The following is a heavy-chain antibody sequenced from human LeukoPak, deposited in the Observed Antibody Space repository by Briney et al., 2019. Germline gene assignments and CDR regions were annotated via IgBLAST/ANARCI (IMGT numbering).Heavy chain of an antibody. J-gene: IGHJ4*02. D-gene: IGHD3-10*01. CDR3: ATYMVRTDAYYD. Sequence: PGGSLRLSCAASGFTVSSNYMSWVRQASGKGLEWVSVIYSGGSTYYADSVKGRFTISRDNSKNTLYLQMNSLRAEDTAVYYCATYMVRTDAYYDWGQGTLVTVSS. V-gene: IGHV3-53*01. CDR1: GFTVSSNY. CDR2: IYSGGST.